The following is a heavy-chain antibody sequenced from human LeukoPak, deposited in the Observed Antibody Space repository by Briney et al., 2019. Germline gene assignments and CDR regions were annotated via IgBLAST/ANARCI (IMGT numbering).Heavy chain of an antibody. J-gene: IGHJ4*02. Sequence: SGTLSLTCAVSGYSLSSGYYWGWIRPPPGKGLGWIGSIYHSGSTYYNPSLKSRVTISVDTSKNQFSLKLSSVTAADTAVYYCARDLHGGYSYGYEFDYWGQGTLVTVSS. D-gene: IGHD5-18*01. CDR1: GYSLSSGYY. V-gene: IGHV4-38-2*02. CDR3: ARDLHGGYSYGYEFDY. CDR2: IYHSGST.